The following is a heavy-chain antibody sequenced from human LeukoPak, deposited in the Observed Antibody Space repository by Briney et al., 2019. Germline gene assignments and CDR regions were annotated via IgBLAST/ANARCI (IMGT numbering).Heavy chain of an antibody. D-gene: IGHD6-19*01. CDR1: GGSFSGYY. CDR2: INHSGST. J-gene: IGHJ3*02. V-gene: IGHV4-34*01. CDR3: ARATLTSGYSSGWYGDAFDI. Sequence: PSETLSLTCPVYGGSFSGYYWSWIRQPPGKGLEWVGEINHSGSTNYNPSLKSRVTISVDTSTNQFSLKLSSVTAADTAVYYCARATLTSGYSSGWYGDAFDIWGQGTMVTVSS.